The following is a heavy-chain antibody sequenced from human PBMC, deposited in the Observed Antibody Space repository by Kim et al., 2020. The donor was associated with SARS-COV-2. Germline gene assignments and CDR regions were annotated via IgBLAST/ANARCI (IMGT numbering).Heavy chain of an antibody. Sequence: GGSLRLSCAASGFTFSSYSMNWVRQAPGKGLEWVSYISSSSSTIYYADSVKGRFTISRDNAKNSLYLQMNSLRDEDTAVYYCATKSQMAGTQIPYYYYYGMDVWGQGTTVTVSS. J-gene: IGHJ6*02. D-gene: IGHD6-19*01. CDR3: ATKSQMAGTQIPYYYYYGMDV. V-gene: IGHV3-48*02. CDR2: ISSSSSTI. CDR1: GFTFSSYS.